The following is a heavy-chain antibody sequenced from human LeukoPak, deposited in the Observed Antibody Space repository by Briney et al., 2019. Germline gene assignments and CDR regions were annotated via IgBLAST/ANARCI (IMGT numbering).Heavy chain of an antibody. V-gene: IGHV3-21*01. Sequence: PGGSLRLSCAASGFTFSTSTMNWVRQAPGKGLEWVSSIRGSSDYMYYADSVKGRFTISRDNAKNSLYLQMNSLRAEDTAVYYCVRIPNNAGFPNWFDPWGRGTLVTVSS. CDR3: VRIPNNAGFPNWFDP. CDR2: IRGSSDYM. CDR1: GFTFSTST. J-gene: IGHJ5*02. D-gene: IGHD1-14*01.